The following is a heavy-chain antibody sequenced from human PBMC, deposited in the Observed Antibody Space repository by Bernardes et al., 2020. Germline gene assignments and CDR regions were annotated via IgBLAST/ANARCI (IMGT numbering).Heavy chain of an antibody. Sequence: ASMKVSCKASGYTFTSYGISWVRQAPGQGLEWMGWISAYNGNTNYAQKLQGRVTMTTDTSTSTAYMELRSLRSDDTAVYYCARESPASAKYCSSTSCYVYYYYYGMDVWGQGTTVTVSS. CDR2: ISAYNGNT. CDR3: ARESPASAKYCSSTSCYVYYYYYGMDV. CDR1: GYTFTSYG. V-gene: IGHV1-18*01. J-gene: IGHJ6*02. D-gene: IGHD2-2*01.